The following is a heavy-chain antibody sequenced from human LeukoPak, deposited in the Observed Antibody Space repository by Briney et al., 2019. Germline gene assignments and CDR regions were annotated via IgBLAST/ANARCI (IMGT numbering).Heavy chain of an antibody. Sequence: GASLRLSCAASGFTFSSYAMSWVRQAPGKGLEWVSAISGSGGSTYYADSVKGRFTISRDNSKNTLYLQMNSLRAEDTAVYYCAKARPRGMVYCSITSCSYYFDYWGQGTLVTVSS. CDR3: AKARPRGMVYCSITSCSYYFDY. V-gene: IGHV3-23*01. J-gene: IGHJ4*02. CDR1: GFTFSSYA. D-gene: IGHD2-2*01. CDR2: ISGSGGST.